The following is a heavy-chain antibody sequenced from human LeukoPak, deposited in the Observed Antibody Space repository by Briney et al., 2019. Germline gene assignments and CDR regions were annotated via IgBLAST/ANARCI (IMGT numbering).Heavy chain of an antibody. D-gene: IGHD1-7*01. CDR2: ISSSSSYI. CDR3: ARGGTGTTEASHYYYYMDV. Sequence: PGGSLRLSCAASGFTFSSYSMNWVRQAPGKGLEWVSSISSSSSYIYYADSVKGRFTISRDNAKNSLYLQMNSLRAEDTAVYYCARGGTGTTEASHYYYYMDVWGKGTTVTVSS. CDR1: GFTFSSYS. J-gene: IGHJ6*03. V-gene: IGHV3-21*01.